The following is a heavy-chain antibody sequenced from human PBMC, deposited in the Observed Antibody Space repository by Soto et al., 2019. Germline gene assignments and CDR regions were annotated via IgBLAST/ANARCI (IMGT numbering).Heavy chain of an antibody. CDR3: ARLSSGWLFYYYYGMDV. CDR1: GGSISSGDYY. V-gene: IGHV4-30-4*01. D-gene: IGHD6-19*01. J-gene: IGHJ6*02. CDR2: IYYSGST. Sequence: SETLSLTCTVSGGSISSGDYYWSWIRQPPGKGLEWIGYIYYSGSTYYNPSLKSRVTISVDTSKNQFSLKLSSVTAADTAVYYCARLSSGWLFYYYYGMDVWGQGTTVTVSS.